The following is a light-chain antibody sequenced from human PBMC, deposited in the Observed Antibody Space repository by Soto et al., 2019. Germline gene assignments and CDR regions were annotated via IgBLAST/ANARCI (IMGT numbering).Light chain of an antibody. V-gene: IGKV3-20*01. Sequence: EIVLTQSPGTLSLSPGEGVTLSCRASQSVSSSLLAWYQQKPGQAPRLLIYGASSRATGIPDRFSGSGSGTDFTLTISRLEPEDFAVYYCQQYTSPLRVSTFGQGTKLEIK. CDR3: QQYTSPLRVST. CDR2: GAS. CDR1: QSVSSSL. J-gene: IGKJ2*01.